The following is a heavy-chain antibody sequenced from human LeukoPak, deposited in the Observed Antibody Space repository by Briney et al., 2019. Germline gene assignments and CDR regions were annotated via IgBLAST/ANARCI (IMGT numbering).Heavy chain of an antibody. CDR3: AKTTGTYVEGDFDY. J-gene: IGHJ4*02. CDR1: GFTFSTYA. Sequence: GGSLRHSCAASGFTFSTYAMNWVRQAPEKGLEWVSSISASGRSTYYADSVKGRFTTSRDNSKNTLYLQVNSLRAEDTAVYYCAKTTGTYVEGDFDYWGQGTLVTVSS. D-gene: IGHD1-1*01. CDR2: ISASGRST. V-gene: IGHV3-23*01.